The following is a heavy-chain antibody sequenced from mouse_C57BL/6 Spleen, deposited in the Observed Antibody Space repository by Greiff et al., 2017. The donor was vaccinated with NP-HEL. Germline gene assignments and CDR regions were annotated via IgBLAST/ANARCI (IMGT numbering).Heavy chain of an antibody. V-gene: IGHV1-4*01. CDR1: GYTFTSYT. J-gene: IGHJ4*01. CDR3: AREVRWAMDY. CDR2: INPSSGYT. Sequence: QVQLQQSGAELARPGASVKMSCKASGYTFTSYTMHWVKQRPGQGLEWIGYINPSSGYTKYNQKFKDKATLTADNSSSTAYMQLSSLTSEDSAIYYCAREVRWAMDYWGQGTSVTVSS. D-gene: IGHD2-14*01.